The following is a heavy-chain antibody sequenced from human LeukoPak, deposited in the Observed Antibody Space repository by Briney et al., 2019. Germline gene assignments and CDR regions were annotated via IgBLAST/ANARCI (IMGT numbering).Heavy chain of an antibody. J-gene: IGHJ4*02. V-gene: IGHV3-48*03. D-gene: IGHD6-19*01. CDR3: AKDIGSSGSVDY. Sequence: PGGSLRLSCAASGFTFSSYEMNWVRQAPGKGLEWVSYISSSGSTIYYADSVKGRFTISRDNAKNSLYLQMNSLRAEDTALYYCAKDIGSSGSVDYWGQGTLVTVSS. CDR1: GFTFSSYE. CDR2: ISSSGSTI.